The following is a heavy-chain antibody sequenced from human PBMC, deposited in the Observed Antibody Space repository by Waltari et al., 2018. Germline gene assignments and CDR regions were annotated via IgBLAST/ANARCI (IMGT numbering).Heavy chain of an antibody. V-gene: IGHV4-39*01. Sequence: QLQLQESGPGLVTSSETLSLSCTVSGGPISSINYHWGWIRQPPGKGLEWIGSIYYTGKTYYNPSLKSRVTISVDTSKNQFSLKLTSVTAADTALYYCARTYSGDYEFWFDPWGQGTLVSVSS. CDR3: ARTYSGDYEFWFDP. D-gene: IGHD1-26*01. CDR1: GGPISSINYH. J-gene: IGHJ5*02. CDR2: IYYTGKT.